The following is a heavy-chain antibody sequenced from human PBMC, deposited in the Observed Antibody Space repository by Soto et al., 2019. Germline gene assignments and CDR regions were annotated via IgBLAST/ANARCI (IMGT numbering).Heavy chain of an antibody. CDR1: GGSFSGYY. CDR2: VNHSGST. D-gene: IGHD3-10*01. J-gene: IGHJ6*02. CDR3: ARKYLPYYGSGSPYGMDV. Sequence: QVQLQQWGAGLLKPSETLSLTCGVYGGSFSGYYWSWIRQPPGKGLEWIGEVNHSGSTNYNPSLMSRVTISVDTSMNQFSLKLSSVTAADTALYYCARKYLPYYGSGSPYGMDVWGQGTTVTVSS. V-gene: IGHV4-34*01.